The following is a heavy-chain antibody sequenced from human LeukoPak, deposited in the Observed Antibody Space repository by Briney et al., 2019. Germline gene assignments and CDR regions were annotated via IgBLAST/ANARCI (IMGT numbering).Heavy chain of an antibody. Sequence: SVKVSCKASVPTFTSYAINWVRQAPGQGLEWMGGFIPIFGSPTYAQNFQGRVTFTTDESTYTAYMELSNLRSDDTAVYYCAREPSEGAYFHMDVWGKGTTVTVSS. D-gene: IGHD3-9*01. J-gene: IGHJ6*03. V-gene: IGHV1-69*05. CDR2: FIPIFGSP. CDR3: AREPSEGAYFHMDV. CDR1: VPTFTSYA.